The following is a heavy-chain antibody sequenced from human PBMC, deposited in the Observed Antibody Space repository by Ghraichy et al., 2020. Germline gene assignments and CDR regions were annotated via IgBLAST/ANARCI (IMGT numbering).Heavy chain of an antibody. CDR1: GGSISSYY. J-gene: IGHJ6*02. CDR2: VYYSGST. Sequence: SETLSLTCTVSGGSISSYYWSWIRQPPGKGLEWIGYVYYSGSTDYNPSLKSRVTISVDTSKNQFSLKLSSVTAADTAVYYCARSSGSGYSNYYYYGMDVWGQGTTVTVSS. CDR3: ARSSGSGYSNYYYYGMDV. V-gene: IGHV4-59*01. D-gene: IGHD3-22*01.